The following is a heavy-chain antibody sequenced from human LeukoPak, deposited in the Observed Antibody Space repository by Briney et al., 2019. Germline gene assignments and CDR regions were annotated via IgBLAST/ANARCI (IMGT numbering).Heavy chain of an antibody. CDR3: ARTGTTLVNFVNWFDP. D-gene: IGHD1-7*01. Sequence: RASVKVSCKASGYTFTSYGISWVRQAPGQGLEWMGWISAYNGNTNSAQKLQGRVTMTTDTSTSTAYMELRSLRSDDTAVYYCARTGTTLVNFVNWFDPWGQGTLVTVSS. CDR1: GYTFTSYG. CDR2: ISAYNGNT. V-gene: IGHV1-18*01. J-gene: IGHJ5*02.